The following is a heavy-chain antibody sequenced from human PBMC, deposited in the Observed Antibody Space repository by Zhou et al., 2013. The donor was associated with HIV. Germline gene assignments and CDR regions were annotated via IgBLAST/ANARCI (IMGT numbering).Heavy chain of an antibody. CDR1: GGTFSSYA. J-gene: IGHJ4*02. V-gene: IGHV1-69*01. Sequence: QVQLVQSGAEMKKPGSSVKVSCKASGGTFSSYAITWVRQAPGQGLEWMGGIIPIFGTANYAQKFQGRVTITTDESTSTAYMELSSLRSDDTAVYYCATMPHLSGGTLDMTAIGGGDYWGPGNPVTVSS. D-gene: IGHD3-16*01. CDR3: ATMPHLSGGTLDMTAIGGGDY. CDR2: IIPIFGTA.